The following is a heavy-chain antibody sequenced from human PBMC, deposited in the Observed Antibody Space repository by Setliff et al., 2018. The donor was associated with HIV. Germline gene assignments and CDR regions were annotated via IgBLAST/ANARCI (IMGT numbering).Heavy chain of an antibody. D-gene: IGHD2-15*01. Sequence: SVKVSCKASGYTFTSYGISWVRQAPGQGLEWMGGIIPIFGTPNYAQKFKGRLTITADESTSTVYMELSSLRSEDTAVYYCARDSRDIVVVIAPEPEPYYYYGMDVWAKGPRSPSPQ. CDR2: IIPIFGTP. J-gene: IGHJ6*01. CDR3: ARDSRDIVVVIAPEPEPYYYYGMDV. V-gene: IGHV1-69*13. CDR1: GYTFTSYG.